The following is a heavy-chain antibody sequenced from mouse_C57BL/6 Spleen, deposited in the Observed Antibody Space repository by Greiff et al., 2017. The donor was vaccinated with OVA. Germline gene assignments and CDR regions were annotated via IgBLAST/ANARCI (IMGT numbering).Heavy chain of an antibody. V-gene: IGHV2-6-1*01. Sequence: QVQLQQSGPGLVAPSQSLSITCTVSGFSLTSYGVHWVRQPPGKGLEWLVVIWSDGSTTYNSALKSRLSISKDNSKSQVFLKMNSLQTDDTAMYYCARQGKRDDYAMDYWGQGTSLTVAS. CDR1: GFSLTSYG. D-gene: IGHD2-1*01. J-gene: IGHJ4*01. CDR2: IWSDGST. CDR3: ARQGKRDDYAMDY.